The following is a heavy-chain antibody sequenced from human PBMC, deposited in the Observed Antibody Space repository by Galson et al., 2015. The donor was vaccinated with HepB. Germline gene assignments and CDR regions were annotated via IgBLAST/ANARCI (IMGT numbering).Heavy chain of an antibody. D-gene: IGHD6-13*01. CDR1: GFTLSSYW. CDR2: IKQDGSEK. J-gene: IGHJ3*01. Sequence: SLRLSCAASGFTLSSYWISWVRQAPGKGLAWVANIKQDGSEKYYVDSVKGRFTISRDNAKNSVYLQMNSLRTEDTAIYYCARAIAAAGSLWGQGTMVTVSS. V-gene: IGHV3-7*01. CDR3: ARAIAAAGSL.